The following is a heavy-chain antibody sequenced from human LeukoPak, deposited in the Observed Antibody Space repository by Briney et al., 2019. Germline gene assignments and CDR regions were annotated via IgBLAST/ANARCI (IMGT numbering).Heavy chain of an antibody. CDR1: GGSISSYY. Sequence: SETLSLTCTVSGGSISSYYWSWIRQPPGKGLEWIGYIYYSGSTNYNPSLKSRVTISVDTSKNQFSLKLSSVTAADTAVYYCARVVDTGYSSSWYLDYWGQGTLVTVSS. CDR2: IYYSGST. V-gene: IGHV4-59*01. CDR3: ARVVDTGYSSSWYLDY. D-gene: IGHD6-13*01. J-gene: IGHJ4*02.